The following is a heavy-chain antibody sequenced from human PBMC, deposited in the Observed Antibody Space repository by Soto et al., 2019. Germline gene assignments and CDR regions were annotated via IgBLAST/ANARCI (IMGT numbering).Heavy chain of an antibody. CDR1: GFTFSNYA. Sequence: QVQLVESGGGVVQPGRSLSLSCAASGFTFSNYAIHWVRQAPGKGLEWVSVIWSDGSNKYYTDSVKGRFTISRDNSKNTVHLQMNSLRAEDTAVYYCARDQTGSYPYNWFDPLGQGTLVTVSS. D-gene: IGHD1-26*01. CDR3: ARDQTGSYPYNWFDP. CDR2: IWSDGSNK. V-gene: IGHV3-33*01. J-gene: IGHJ5*02.